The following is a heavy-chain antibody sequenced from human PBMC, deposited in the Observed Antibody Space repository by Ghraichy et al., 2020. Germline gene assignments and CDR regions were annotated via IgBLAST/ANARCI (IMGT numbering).Heavy chain of an antibody. J-gene: IGHJ3*02. CDR3: ARPYLYSYGRADAFDI. CDR1: GGTFSSYA. D-gene: IGHD5-18*01. CDR2: IIPILGIA. Sequence: SVKVSCKASGGTFSSYAISWVRQAPGQGLEWMGRIIPILGIANYAQKFQGRVTITADKSTSTAYMELSSLRSEDTAVYYCARPYLYSYGRADAFDIWGQGTMVTVSS. V-gene: IGHV1-69*04.